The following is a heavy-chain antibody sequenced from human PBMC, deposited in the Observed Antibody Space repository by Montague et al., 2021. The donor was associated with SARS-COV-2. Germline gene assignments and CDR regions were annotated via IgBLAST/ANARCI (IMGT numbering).Heavy chain of an antibody. J-gene: IGHJ6*03. V-gene: IGHV4-34*01. CDR3: ARLGDGVVPSPILGVGPYYSYYYMDV. D-gene: IGHD3-10*01. CDR1: GGSSSTYS. CDR2: IHHGGST. Sequence: SETLSLTCAVHGGSSSTYSWNWIRQPPGKGLELIGEIHHGGSTNYNPSLKSRVTISADTSKNQFSLKLTSVAAADTAVYYCARLGDGVVPSPILGVGPYYSYYYMDVWGKGTTVTASS.